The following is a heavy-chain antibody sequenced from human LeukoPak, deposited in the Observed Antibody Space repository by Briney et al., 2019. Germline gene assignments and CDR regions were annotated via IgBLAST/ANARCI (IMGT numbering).Heavy chain of an antibody. CDR1: GYTFTSYY. CDR2: INAGNGNT. Sequence: GASVKVSCKASGYTFTSYYMHWVRQAPGQGLEWMGWINAGNGNTKYSQKFQGRVTITRDTSPRTVYITLTSLIYEDTAIYYCARGSGEDWFDPWGQGTLVTVSS. CDR3: ARGSGEDWFDP. J-gene: IGHJ5*02. V-gene: IGHV1/OR15-3*02.